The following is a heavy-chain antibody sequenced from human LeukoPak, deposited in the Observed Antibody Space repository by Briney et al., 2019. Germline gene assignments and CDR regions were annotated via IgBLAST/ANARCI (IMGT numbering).Heavy chain of an antibody. J-gene: IGHJ4*02. CDR3: ARHFGSYHY. CDR1: GGSFSGYY. D-gene: IGHD1-26*01. Sequence: SETLSLTCAVYGGSFSGYYWSWIRQPPGKGLEWIGEINHSGSTNYNPSLKSRVTISVDTSKNQFSLKLSSVTAADTAVYYCARHFGSYHYWGQGTLVTVSS. CDR2: INHSGST. V-gene: IGHV4-34*01.